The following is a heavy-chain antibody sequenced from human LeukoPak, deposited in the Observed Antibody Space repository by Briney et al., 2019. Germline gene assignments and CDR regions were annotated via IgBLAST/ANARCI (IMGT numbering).Heavy chain of an antibody. CDR2: IYYSGST. D-gene: IGHD3-10*01. CDR3: ARADVYYGSGSYILPYFDY. J-gene: IGHJ4*02. Sequence: SETLSLTCTVSGGSISSGGYYWSWIRQHPGKGLEWIGYIYYSGSTYYNPSLKSRVTISVDTSKNQFSLKLSSVTAADTAVYYCARADVYYGSGSYILPYFDYWGQRTLVTVSS. V-gene: IGHV4-31*03. CDR1: GGSISSGGYY.